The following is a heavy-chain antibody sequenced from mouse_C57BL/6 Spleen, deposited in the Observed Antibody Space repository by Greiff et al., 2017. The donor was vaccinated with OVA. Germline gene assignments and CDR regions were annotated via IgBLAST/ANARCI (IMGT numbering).Heavy chain of an antibody. CDR2: IYPGDGDT. V-gene: IGHV1-82*01. Sequence: VKLVESGPELVRPGASVKISCKASGYAFSSSWMNWVKQRPGKGLEWIGRIYPGDGDTNYNGKFKGKATLTADKSSSTAYMQLSSLTSEDSAVYFCARSGGTGNYAMDYWGQGTSVTVSS. CDR3: ARSGGTGNYAMDY. D-gene: IGHD3-3*01. J-gene: IGHJ4*01. CDR1: GYAFSSSW.